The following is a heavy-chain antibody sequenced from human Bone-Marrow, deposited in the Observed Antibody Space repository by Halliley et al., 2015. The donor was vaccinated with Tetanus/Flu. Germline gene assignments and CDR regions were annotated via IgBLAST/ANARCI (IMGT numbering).Heavy chain of an antibody. CDR3: ARVGVYYYGSGSYYEGLDY. J-gene: IGHJ4*02. V-gene: IGHV4-59*01. D-gene: IGHD3-10*01. CDR2: YYSGSP. Sequence: YYSGSPNYNPSLKSRVTISVDTSKGQFSLNLSSATAADTAVYYCARVGVYYYGSGSYYEGLDYWGQGTLVTVSS.